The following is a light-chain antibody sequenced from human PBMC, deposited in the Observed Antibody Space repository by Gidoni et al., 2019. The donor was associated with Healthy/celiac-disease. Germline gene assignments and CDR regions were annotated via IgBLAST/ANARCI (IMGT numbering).Light chain of an antibody. J-gene: IGKJ2*01. CDR3: QQYGSSPPYT. CDR2: GAS. CDR1: QSVSSSY. Sequence: EVSLTQSPTTLSLSPGERATLSCWASQSVSSSYLAWYQQKPGQAPRLLIYGASSRATGIPDRFSGSGSGTDFTLTISRLEPEDFAVYYCQQYGSSPPYTFGQGTKLEIK. V-gene: IGKV3-20*01.